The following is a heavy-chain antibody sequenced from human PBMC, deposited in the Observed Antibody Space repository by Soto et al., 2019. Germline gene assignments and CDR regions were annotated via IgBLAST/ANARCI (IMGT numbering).Heavy chain of an antibody. Sequence: GGSLRLSCAASGFTFSSYSMNWVRQAPGKGLEWVSSISSSSSYIYYADSVKGRFTISRDNAKNSLYLQMNSLRAEDTAVYYCARDTGGNDAFDIWGQGTMVTVSS. CDR1: GFTFSSYS. D-gene: IGHD1-26*01. V-gene: IGHV3-21*01. CDR3: ARDTGGNDAFDI. J-gene: IGHJ3*02. CDR2: ISSSSSYI.